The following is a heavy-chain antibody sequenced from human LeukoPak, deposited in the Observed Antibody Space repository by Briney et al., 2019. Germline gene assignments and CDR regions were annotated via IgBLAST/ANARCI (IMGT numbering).Heavy chain of an antibody. D-gene: IGHD3-22*01. CDR3: AKHPDSSGYYNFDY. J-gene: IGHJ4*01. CDR2: ISGSGGST. V-gene: IGHV3-23*01. CDR1: GFTFSSYA. Sequence: PGGSLRLSCAAAGFTFSSYAMSWVRQAPGKGLEWVSAISGSGGSTYYADSVKGRFTISRDNSKNTLYLQMNSLRAEDTAVYYCAKHPDSSGYYNFDYWGHGTLVTVSS.